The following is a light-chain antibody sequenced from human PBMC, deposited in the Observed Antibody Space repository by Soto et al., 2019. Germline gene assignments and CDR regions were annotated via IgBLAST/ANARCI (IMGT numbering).Light chain of an antibody. J-gene: IGKJ1*01. V-gene: IGKV3-20*01. CDR2: GAS. Sequence: EIVLTQSPGSLSLSPGQRATLSCRASQSVSGSDLAWYQQKPGQAPSLLIYGASSRATGIPDRFSGSGSGTDFTLTISRLEPEDFAVYYCQQYGSSPWTFGQGTKVELK. CDR1: QSVSGSD. CDR3: QQYGSSPWT.